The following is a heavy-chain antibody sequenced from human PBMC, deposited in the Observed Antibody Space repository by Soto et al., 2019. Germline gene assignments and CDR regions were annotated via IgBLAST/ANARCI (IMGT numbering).Heavy chain of an antibody. CDR2: IYDSGST. D-gene: IGHD6-19*01. J-gene: IGHJ4*02. Sequence: QVELQESGPGLVKPSQTLSLTCTVSGGSISRGGYYWSWVRQHPGKGLEWIGYIYDSGSTYYNPSLKRRVTLSLDTSKNQFSLKLTSVTAADTAVYYCASQATGWYPDYWGQGTLVTVSS. CDR1: GGSISRGGYY. V-gene: IGHV4-31*03. CDR3: ASQATGWYPDY.